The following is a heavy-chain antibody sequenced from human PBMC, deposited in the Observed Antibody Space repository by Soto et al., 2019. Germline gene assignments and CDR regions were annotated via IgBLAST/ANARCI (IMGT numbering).Heavy chain of an antibody. D-gene: IGHD3-3*01. Sequence: PGGSLRLSCEASGFTFSRYTMNWVRQAPGKGLEWVSSISSASNYIYYADSMKGRFTVSRDNAKNSVYLEMNSLSAEDKAVYYCWREYEDFTSNFDYWGQGTLVTVSS. J-gene: IGHJ4*02. CDR2: ISSASNYI. CDR3: WREYEDFTSNFDY. CDR1: GFTFSRYT. V-gene: IGHV3-21*01.